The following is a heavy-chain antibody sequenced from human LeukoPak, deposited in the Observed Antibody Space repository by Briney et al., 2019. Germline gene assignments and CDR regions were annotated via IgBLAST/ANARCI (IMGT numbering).Heavy chain of an antibody. CDR1: GFTCSSYG. CDR2: ISYDGSNK. Sequence: GGSLRLSCAASGFTCSSYGMHWVRQAPGKGLEWVAVISYDGSNKYYADSVKGRFTISRDNSKNTLYLQMNSLRAEDTAVYYCAKGPYYDFWSGTGFDYWGQGTLVTVSS. V-gene: IGHV3-30*18. CDR3: AKGPYYDFWSGTGFDY. J-gene: IGHJ4*02. D-gene: IGHD3-3*01.